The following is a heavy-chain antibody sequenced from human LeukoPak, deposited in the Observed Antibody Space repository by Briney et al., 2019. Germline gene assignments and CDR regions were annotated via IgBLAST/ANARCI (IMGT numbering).Heavy chain of an antibody. CDR3: ARESGNRGGAFDI. CDR1: GGSISSGGYY. Sequence: SETLSLTCTVSGGSISSGGYYWSWIRQPPGKGLEWIGYIYHSGSTYYNPSLKSRVTISVDRSKNQFSLKLSSVTAVDTAVYYCARESGNRGGAFDIWGQGTMVTVSA. CDR2: IYHSGST. J-gene: IGHJ3*02. D-gene: IGHD1-14*01. V-gene: IGHV4-30-2*01.